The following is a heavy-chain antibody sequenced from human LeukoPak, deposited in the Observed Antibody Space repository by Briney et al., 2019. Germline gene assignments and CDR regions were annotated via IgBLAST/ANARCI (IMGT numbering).Heavy chain of an antibody. CDR1: GFTFSNAW. J-gene: IGHJ4*02. CDR2: TKSKTDGGTT. V-gene: IGHV3-15*01. D-gene: IGHD2-15*01. Sequence: KSGGSLRLSCAASGFTFSNAWMSWVRQAPGKGLEWVGRTKSKTDGGTTDYAAPVKGRFTISRDDSKNTLYLQMNSLKTEDTAVYYCTTDLLPDIVVVVAATLFDYWGQGTLVTVSS. CDR3: TTDLLPDIVVVVAATLFDY.